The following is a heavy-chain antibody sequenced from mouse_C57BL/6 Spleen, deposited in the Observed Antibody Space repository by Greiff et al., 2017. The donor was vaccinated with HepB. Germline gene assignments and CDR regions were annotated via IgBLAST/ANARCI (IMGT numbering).Heavy chain of an antibody. CDR2: INPNYGTT. CDR1: GYSFTDYN. J-gene: IGHJ4*01. D-gene: IGHD3-2*02. V-gene: IGHV1-39*01. Sequence: VQLQQSGPELVKPGASVKISCKASGYSFTDYNMNWVKQSNGKSLEWIGVINPNYGTTSYNQKFKGKATLTVDQSSSTAYMQLNSLTSEDSAVYYCARSSRQTAQASLGAMDYWGQGTSVTVSS. CDR3: ARSSRQTAQASLGAMDY.